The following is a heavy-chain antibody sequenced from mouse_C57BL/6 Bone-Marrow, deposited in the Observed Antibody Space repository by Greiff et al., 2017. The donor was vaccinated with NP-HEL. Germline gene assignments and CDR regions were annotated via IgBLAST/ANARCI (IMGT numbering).Heavy chain of an antibody. CDR2: ISSGGSYP. Sequence: EVKVVESGGDLVKPGGSLKLSCAASGFTFSSYGMSWVRQTPDKRLAWVATISSGGSYPYYPDSVKGRFTISRDNAKNTLYLQMSSLKSEDTAMYYCARQDLAWFAYWGQGTLVTVSA. J-gene: IGHJ3*01. V-gene: IGHV5-6*01. CDR1: GFTFSSYG. CDR3: ARQDLAWFAY.